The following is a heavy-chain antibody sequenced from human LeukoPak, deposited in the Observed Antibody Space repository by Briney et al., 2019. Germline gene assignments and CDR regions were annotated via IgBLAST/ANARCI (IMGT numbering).Heavy chain of an antibody. CDR1: GFTFSSYA. CDR3: AKGHPGIVVVITFLDY. J-gene: IGHJ4*02. Sequence: PGGSLRLSCAASGFTFSSYAMSWVRQAPGKGLEWVSAISGSGGSTYYADSVKGRFTISRDNSKNTLYLQMNSLRAEDTAVYYCAKGHPGIVVVITFLDYWGQGTLATVSS. CDR2: ISGSGGST. V-gene: IGHV3-23*01. D-gene: IGHD3-22*01.